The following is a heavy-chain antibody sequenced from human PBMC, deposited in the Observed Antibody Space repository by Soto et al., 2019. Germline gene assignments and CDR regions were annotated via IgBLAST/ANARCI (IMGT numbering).Heavy chain of an antibody. CDR3: ARGGSSSSAPYYFDY. Sequence: SVKVSCKASGGTFSSYAISWVRQAPGQGLEWMGGIIPIFGTANYAQKFQGRVTITADESTSTAYMELSSLRSEDTAVYYCARGGSSSSAPYYFDYWGQGTLVTVSS. V-gene: IGHV1-69*13. J-gene: IGHJ4*02. CDR2: IIPIFGTA. CDR1: GGTFSSYA. D-gene: IGHD6-6*01.